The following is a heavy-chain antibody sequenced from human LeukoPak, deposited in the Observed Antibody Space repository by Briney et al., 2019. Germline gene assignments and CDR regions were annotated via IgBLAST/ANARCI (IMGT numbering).Heavy chain of an antibody. CDR3: ARRAVAGLHFDY. D-gene: IGHD6-19*01. J-gene: IGHJ4*02. CDR1: GYSISSGYY. CDR2: IYHSGST. V-gene: IGHV4-38-2*02. Sequence: PSETLSLTCTVSGYSISSGYYWGWIRQPPGKGLEWIGSIYHSGSTYYNPSLKSRVTMSVDTSKNQFSLKLSSVTAADTAVYYCARRAVAGLHFDYWGQGTLVTVSS.